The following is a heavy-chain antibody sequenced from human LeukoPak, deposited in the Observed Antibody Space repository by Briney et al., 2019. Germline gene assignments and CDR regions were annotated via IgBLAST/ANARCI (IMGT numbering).Heavy chain of an antibody. CDR1: GFTFSTYA. D-gene: IGHD1-26*01. Sequence: GSSLRLSCAASGFTFSTYAMHWVRQAPGKGLKWVAVNSYDGTTKYHADSVKGRFTISRDNSKNTLYLPMNTLRAEDTAVYYCARVRIVGSTYDAFDIWGQGTMVTVSS. CDR2: NSYDGTTK. J-gene: IGHJ3*02. CDR3: ARVRIVGSTYDAFDI. V-gene: IGHV3-30-3*01.